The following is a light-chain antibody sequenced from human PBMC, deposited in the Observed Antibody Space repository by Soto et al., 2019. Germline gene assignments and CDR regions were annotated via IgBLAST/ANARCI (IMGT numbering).Light chain of an antibody. CDR3: QQYNNWPPWT. J-gene: IGKJ1*01. CDR1: QNINSN. CDR2: DTF. V-gene: IGKV3-15*01. Sequence: EIVMTQSPATLSVSPGERATLSCRASQNINSNLAWYQQKPGQAPRLLIYDTFTRATGIPARFSGSGSGTESTLTISSLQSEDFAVYYCQQYNNWPPWTFGQGTKVEIK.